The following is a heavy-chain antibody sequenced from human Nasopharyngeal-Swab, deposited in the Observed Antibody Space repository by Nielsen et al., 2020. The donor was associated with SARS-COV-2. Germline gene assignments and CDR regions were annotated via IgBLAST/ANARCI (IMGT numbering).Heavy chain of an antibody. J-gene: IGHJ4*02. CDR1: GFTLSSYW. V-gene: IGHV3-7*01. CDR2: IKQDGSEK. CDR3: ATCGGSSWYFDY. Sequence: GESLKISCAASGFTLSSYWMSWVRQAPGKGLEWVANIKQDGSEKYYVGSVKGRFTISRDNAKNSLYLQMNSLRAEDTAVYHCATCGGSSWYFDYWGQGTLVTVSS. D-gene: IGHD6-13*01.